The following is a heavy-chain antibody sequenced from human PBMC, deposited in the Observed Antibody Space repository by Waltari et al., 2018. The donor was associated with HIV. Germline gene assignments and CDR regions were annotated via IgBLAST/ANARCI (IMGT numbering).Heavy chain of an antibody. CDR2: VNGDASST. J-gene: IGHJ4*02. Sequence: FSNYWIYWVRQLPGKGLVWVSRVNGDASSTDYADSVRGRFTISRDNAKNTVYLQMNSLRAEDTALYYCTRAVFWSGFFRDYFFDYWGQGTPVTVSS. D-gene: IGHD3-3*01. V-gene: IGHV3-74*01. CDR3: TRAVFWSGFFRDYFFDY. CDR1: FSNYW.